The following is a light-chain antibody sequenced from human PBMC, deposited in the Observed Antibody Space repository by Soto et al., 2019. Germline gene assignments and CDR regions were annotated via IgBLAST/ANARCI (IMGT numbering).Light chain of an antibody. J-gene: IGKJ1*01. V-gene: IGKV1-9*01. CDR1: QNISRY. CDR3: QQLNSYPRT. CDR2: AAS. Sequence: DIQLTQSPSFLSESVADRVTITCRASQNISRYLAWYQQKPGKAPKLLSYAASTLQSGVPSRFSGSGSGTEFTLTISSLQPEDFATYYCQQLNSYPRTFGQGTKVEIK.